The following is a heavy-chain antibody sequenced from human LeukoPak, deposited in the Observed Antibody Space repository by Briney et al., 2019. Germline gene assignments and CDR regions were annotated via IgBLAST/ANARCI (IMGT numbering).Heavy chain of an antibody. CDR1: GFAFSDFY. Sequence: TGGSLRLSCAASGFAFSDFYMSWIRQAPGKGLDWLSYISISGSDTFYADSVKGRFTISRDNSKNTVFLQMTSLRAEDTAVYYCAKFDYWGQGTLVTVSS. CDR3: AKFDY. CDR2: ISISGSDT. J-gene: IGHJ4*02. V-gene: IGHV3-11*03.